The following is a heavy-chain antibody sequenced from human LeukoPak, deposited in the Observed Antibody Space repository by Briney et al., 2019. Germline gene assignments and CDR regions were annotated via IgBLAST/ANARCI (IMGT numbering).Heavy chain of an antibody. Sequence: SVKVSCKASGGTFSSYAISWVRQAPGQGLEWMGRIIPILGIANYAQKFQGRVTITADKSTSTAYMELSSLRSEDTAVYYCARDRRIQLWLLDYWGQGTLVTVSS. CDR3: ARDRRIQLWLLDY. J-gene: IGHJ4*02. CDR2: IIPILGIA. CDR1: GGTFSSYA. V-gene: IGHV1-69*04. D-gene: IGHD5-18*01.